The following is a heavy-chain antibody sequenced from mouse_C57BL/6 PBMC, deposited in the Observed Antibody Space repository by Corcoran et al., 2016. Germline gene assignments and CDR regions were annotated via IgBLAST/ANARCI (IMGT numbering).Heavy chain of an antibody. CDR1: GYTFTTSG. CDR3: ARRTSTDFDY. J-gene: IGHJ2*01. V-gene: IGHV9-3*01. CDR2: INTYSGVP. Sequence: QIQLGQSGPELKKPGETVKISCKASGYTFTTSGMSWVKQAPGKGLKWMGLINTYSGVPTYADDFKGRFAFSLETSASTAYLQINNLKNEDTATYFCARRTSTDFDYLGQGTTLTVYS.